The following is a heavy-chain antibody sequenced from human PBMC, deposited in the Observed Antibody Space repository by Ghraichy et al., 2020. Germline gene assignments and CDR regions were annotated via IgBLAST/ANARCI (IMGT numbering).Heavy chain of an antibody. Sequence: GGSLRLSCTASGFNFKTYSMNWVRQAPGKGLEWVSYINTDSTSTNYGDSVKGRFTVSRDNAKSSLYLRMNSLKDEDTAVYYCARDATPFGVVTTSAMDVWGQGTTVTGSS. CDR2: INTDSTST. V-gene: IGHV3-48*02. CDR3: ARDATPFGVVTTSAMDV. D-gene: IGHD3-16*01. CDR1: GFNFKTYS. J-gene: IGHJ6*02.